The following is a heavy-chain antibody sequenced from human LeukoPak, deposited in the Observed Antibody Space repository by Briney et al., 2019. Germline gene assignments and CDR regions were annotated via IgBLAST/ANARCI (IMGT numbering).Heavy chain of an antibody. Sequence: SETLSLTCTVSGGSISNYYWSWVRQPAGKGLEWIGRIYTSGSTDYNPSLKSRVTMSVDTSKNHFSLRLTSVTAADTAVYYCARGPPPDFDYWGQGTLVTASS. CDR1: GGSISNYY. CDR3: ARGPPPDFDY. CDR2: IYTSGST. V-gene: IGHV4-4*07. J-gene: IGHJ4*02.